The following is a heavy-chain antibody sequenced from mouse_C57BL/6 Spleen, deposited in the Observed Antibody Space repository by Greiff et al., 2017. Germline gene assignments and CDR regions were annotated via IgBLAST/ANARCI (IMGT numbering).Heavy chain of an antibody. J-gene: IGHJ4*01. CDR2: IYPGGGNT. CDR3: AIFGDAYDEGRPCYAMDY. D-gene: IGHD2-2*01. Sequence: VQLQQSGAELVRPGASVKLSCKASGYTFTDYYINWVKQRPGQGLEWIARIYPGGGNTYYNEKFKGKATLTVEKSSSTAYMQLSSLKSEDSAVYFCAIFGDAYDEGRPCYAMDYWGQGTSVTVSA. CDR1: GYTFTDYY. V-gene: IGHV1-76*01.